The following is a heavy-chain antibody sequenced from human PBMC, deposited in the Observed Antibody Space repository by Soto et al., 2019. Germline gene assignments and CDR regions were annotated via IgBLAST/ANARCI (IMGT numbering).Heavy chain of an antibody. Sequence: SETLSLTCTVSGGSISSGGYYWSWIRQHPGKGLEWIGYIYYSGSTYYNPSLKSRVTISVDTSKNQFSLKLSSVTAADTAVYYCARDSISGGGKFDYWGQGTLVTVSS. D-gene: IGHD3-3*02. CDR3: ARDSISGGGKFDY. V-gene: IGHV4-31*03. CDR1: GGSISSGGYY. J-gene: IGHJ4*02. CDR2: IYYSGST.